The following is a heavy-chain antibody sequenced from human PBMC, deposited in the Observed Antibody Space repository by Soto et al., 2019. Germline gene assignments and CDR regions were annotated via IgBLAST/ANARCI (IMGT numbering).Heavy chain of an antibody. V-gene: IGHV3-30-3*01. Sequence: QVQLVESGGGVVQPGRSLRLSCAASGFTFSSYAMHWVRQAPGRGLEWVAVISYDGSNKYYADSVKGRFTISRDNSKNTLYLQMISLRAEDTAVYYCVSQEVVTDYFDYWGQGTPVTVSS. CDR3: VSQEVVTDYFDY. CDR1: GFTFSSYA. CDR2: ISYDGSNK. D-gene: IGHD2-15*01. J-gene: IGHJ4*02.